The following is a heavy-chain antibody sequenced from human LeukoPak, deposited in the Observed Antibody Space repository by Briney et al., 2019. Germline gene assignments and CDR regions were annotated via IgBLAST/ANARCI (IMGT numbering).Heavy chain of an antibody. CDR3: ARGAPGDYYFDY. V-gene: IGHV4-4*02. Sequence: SGTLSLTCAVSGDSISSTNWWNWVRQPPGKGLEWIGEIDHRGNTNYNPSLKSRVTISVDTSKNQFSLKLSSVTAADTAVYYCARGAPGDYYFDYWGQGTLVTVSS. CDR2: IDHRGNT. D-gene: IGHD3-16*01. J-gene: IGHJ4*02. CDR1: GDSISSTNW.